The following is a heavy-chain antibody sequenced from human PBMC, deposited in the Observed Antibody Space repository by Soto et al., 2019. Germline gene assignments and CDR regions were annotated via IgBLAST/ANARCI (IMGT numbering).Heavy chain of an antibody. CDR2: IYPGDSDT. CDR1: GYSFTSYW. J-gene: IGHJ3*02. CDR3: ASSASYCGGDCYAFDI. V-gene: IGHV5-51*01. Sequence: GESLKISCKGSGYSFTSYWICWVRQMPGKGLEWMGIIYPGDSDTRYSPSFQGQVTISADKSISTAYLQWSSLRASDTAKYYWASSASYCGGDCYAFDIWGQGTMATV. D-gene: IGHD2-21*02.